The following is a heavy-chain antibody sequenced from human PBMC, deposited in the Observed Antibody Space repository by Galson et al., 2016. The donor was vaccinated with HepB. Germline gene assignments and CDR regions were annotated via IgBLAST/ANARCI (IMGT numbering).Heavy chain of an antibody. CDR3: ARIYRGYGDYDQFDY. Sequence: SLRLSCAASAFTFSSYPVHWVRQAPGKGLEWVAVISYDGSNQFSADSVKGRFTISRDNSKNTLYLQINSLRPEDTAVYYCARIYRGYGDYDQFDYWGQGTLVTVSS. CDR1: AFTFSSYP. V-gene: IGHV3-30*04. CDR2: ISYDGSNQ. D-gene: IGHD4-17*01. J-gene: IGHJ4*02.